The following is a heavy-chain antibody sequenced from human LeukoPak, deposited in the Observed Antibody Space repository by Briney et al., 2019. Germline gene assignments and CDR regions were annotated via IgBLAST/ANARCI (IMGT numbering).Heavy chain of an antibody. J-gene: IGHJ4*02. V-gene: IGHV3-48*04. CDR2: ISSSSSTI. Sequence: GGSLRLSCAASGFTFSSYSMNWVRQAPGKGLEWVSFISSSSSTIYYADSVKGRFTISRDNAKNSLYLRMNSLRAEDTAVYYCARDRGGSYSAIDYWGQGTLVTVSS. CDR3: ARDRGGSYSAIDY. D-gene: IGHD1-26*01. CDR1: GFTFSSYS.